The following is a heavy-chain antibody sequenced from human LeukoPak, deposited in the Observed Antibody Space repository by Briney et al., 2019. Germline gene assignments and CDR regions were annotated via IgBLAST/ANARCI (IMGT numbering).Heavy chain of an antibody. V-gene: IGHV3-23*01. J-gene: IGHJ4*02. CDR2: ISGSGGST. D-gene: IGHD3-16*02. Sequence: GGSLRLSCAASGFTVSSNYMSWVRQAPGKGLEWVSAISGSGGSTYYADSVKGRFTISRDNSKNTLYLQMNSLRAEDTAVYYCAKAIMIPTYYFDYWGQGTLVTVSS. CDR3: AKAIMIPTYYFDY. CDR1: GFTVSSNY.